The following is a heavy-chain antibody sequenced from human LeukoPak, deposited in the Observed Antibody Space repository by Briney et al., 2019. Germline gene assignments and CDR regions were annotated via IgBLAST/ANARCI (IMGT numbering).Heavy chain of an antibody. D-gene: IGHD3-22*01. Sequence: PSETLSLTCTVSGASINSSYWSWIRQPPGKGLEWIGYISYRGNTNYNPSLKSRVTMSVDTSKNQFSLRLTSLTAADTAVFYCARVQFDSSGFYSYFDHWGQGALVTAPS. CDR2: ISYRGNT. CDR3: ARVQFDSSGFYSYFDH. J-gene: IGHJ4*02. V-gene: IGHV4-59*01. CDR1: GASINSSY.